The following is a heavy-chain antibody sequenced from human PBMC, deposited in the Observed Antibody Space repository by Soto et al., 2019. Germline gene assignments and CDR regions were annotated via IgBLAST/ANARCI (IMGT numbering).Heavy chain of an antibody. CDR3: ARSSLYYYYGMDV. J-gene: IGHJ6*02. CDR2: INHSGST. Sequence: PSETLSLTCAVYGGSFSGYYWSWIRQPPGKGLEWIGEINHSGSTNYNPSLKSRVTISVDTSKNQFSLKLSSVTAADTAVYYCARSSLYYYYGMDVWGQGTTVPVSS. V-gene: IGHV4-34*01. CDR1: GGSFSGYY. D-gene: IGHD6-6*01.